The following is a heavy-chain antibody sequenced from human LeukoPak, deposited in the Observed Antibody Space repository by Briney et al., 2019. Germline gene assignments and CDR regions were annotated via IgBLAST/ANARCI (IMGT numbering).Heavy chain of an antibody. CDR2: IIPIFGTA. V-gene: IGHV1-69*01. CDR3: AGDIVITFGGVIVPQYYFDY. J-gene: IGHJ4*02. Sequence: SVKVSCKASLGTFSSYAISWVRQAPGQGLEWMGGIIPIFGTANYAQKFQGRVTITADESTSTGYMELSTLRSEDTAVYYCAGDIVITFGGVIVPQYYFDYWGQGTLVTVSS. CDR1: LGTFSSYA. D-gene: IGHD3-16*02.